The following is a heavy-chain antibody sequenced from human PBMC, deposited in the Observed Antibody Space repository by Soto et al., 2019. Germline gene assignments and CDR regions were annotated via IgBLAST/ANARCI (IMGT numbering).Heavy chain of an antibody. CDR2: IRNDIYDETT. CDR3: ARSPSIAAAGFDP. D-gene: IGHD6-13*01. J-gene: IGHJ5*02. Sequence: GGSLRLSCTASGFTFGDYAINWVRQVPGKGLEWLGFIRNDIYDETTEYADSVKGRFTISRDNSKNSLYLQMNSLRAEDTAVYYCARSPSIAAAGFDPWGQGTLVTVSS. V-gene: IGHV3-49*04. CDR1: GFTFGDYA.